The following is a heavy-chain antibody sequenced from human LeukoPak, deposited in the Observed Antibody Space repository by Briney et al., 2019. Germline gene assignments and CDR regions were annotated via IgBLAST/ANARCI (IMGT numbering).Heavy chain of an antibody. CDR3: ASTYGSGWYVFDY. D-gene: IGHD6-19*01. CDR2: IIPIFGTA. V-gene: IGHV1-69*13. J-gene: IGHJ4*02. CDR1: GGTFSSYA. Sequence: ASVKVSCKASGGTFSSYAISWVRQAPGQGLEWMGGIIPIFGTANYAQKFQGRATITADESTSTAYMELSSLRSEDTAVYYCASTYGSGWYVFDYWGQGTLVTVSS.